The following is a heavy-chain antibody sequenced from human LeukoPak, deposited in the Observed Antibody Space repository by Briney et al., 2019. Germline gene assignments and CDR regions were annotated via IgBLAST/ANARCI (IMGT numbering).Heavy chain of an antibody. CDR2: IKEDGSER. Sequence: PGGSLRLSCAASGFTFSFYCMNWVRQAPGKGLEWVANIKEDGSERYYVDSVKGRFTISRDNAKNSLYLQMNSLRAEDTAVYYCARGTYYYDSRHYYFDYWGQGTLVTVSS. V-gene: IGHV3-7*01. D-gene: IGHD3-22*01. CDR3: ARGTYYYDSRHYYFDY. CDR1: GFTFSFYC. J-gene: IGHJ4*02.